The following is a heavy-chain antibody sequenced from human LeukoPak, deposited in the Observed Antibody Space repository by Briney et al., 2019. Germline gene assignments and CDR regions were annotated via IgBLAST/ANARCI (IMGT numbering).Heavy chain of an antibody. Sequence: GGSLRLSCAASGFTFDDYAMHWVRQAPGKGLEWVSGISWNSGSIGYADSVKGRFTISRDNAKNSLYLQMNSLRAEDTALYNCAKDTAYDSSGYNFDYWGQGTLVTVSS. CDR3: AKDTAYDSSGYNFDY. CDR2: ISWNSGSI. D-gene: IGHD3-22*01. CDR1: GFTFDDYA. J-gene: IGHJ4*02. V-gene: IGHV3-9*01.